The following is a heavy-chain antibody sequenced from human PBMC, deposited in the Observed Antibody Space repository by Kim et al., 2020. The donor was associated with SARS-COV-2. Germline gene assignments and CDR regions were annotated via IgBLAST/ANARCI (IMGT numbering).Heavy chain of an antibody. CDR2: INPSGGST. Sequence: ASVKVSCKASGYTFTSYYMHWVRQAPGQGLEWMGIINPSGGSTSYAQKFQGRVTMTRDTSTSTVYMELSSLRSEDTAVYYCAREGIAVAGPQAFDIWGQGTMVTVSS. V-gene: IGHV1-46*01. CDR3: AREGIAVAGPQAFDI. D-gene: IGHD6-19*01. CDR1: GYTFTSYY. J-gene: IGHJ3*02.